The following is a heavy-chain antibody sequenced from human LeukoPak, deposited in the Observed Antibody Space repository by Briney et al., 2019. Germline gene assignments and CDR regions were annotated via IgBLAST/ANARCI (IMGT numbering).Heavy chain of an antibody. V-gene: IGHV4-59*12. CDR2: IYYSGST. CDR3: ARDRYVLLWFGELSHYYYYMDV. Sequence: SETLSLTCTVSGASISSYYWSWIRQPPGKGLEWLGYIYYSGSTNYNPSLKSRVTISVDTSKDQFSLRLSSVTAADTAVYYCARDRYVLLWFGELSHYYYYMDVWGKGTTVTVSS. D-gene: IGHD3-10*01. J-gene: IGHJ6*03. CDR1: GASISSYY.